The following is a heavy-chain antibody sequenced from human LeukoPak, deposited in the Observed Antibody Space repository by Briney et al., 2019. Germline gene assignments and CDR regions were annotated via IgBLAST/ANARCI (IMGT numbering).Heavy chain of an antibody. CDR2: IYSSGGT. V-gene: IGHV4-30-4*01. Sequence: NTSETLSLTCSVSGGSISTGYYYWSWIRQPPGKGLEWIGYIYSSGGTYYNPTLKSRFTISADTSKNQFSLKLSSVTAADTAVYYCARETYFYDDSAHAFDIWGQGTMVTVSS. CDR3: ARETYFYDDSAHAFDI. D-gene: IGHD3-22*01. J-gene: IGHJ3*02. CDR1: GGSISTGYYY.